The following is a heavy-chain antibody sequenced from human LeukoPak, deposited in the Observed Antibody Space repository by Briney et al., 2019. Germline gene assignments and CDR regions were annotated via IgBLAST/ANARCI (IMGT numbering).Heavy chain of an antibody. D-gene: IGHD2-2*01. J-gene: IGHJ4*02. CDR2: ISAYNGNT. V-gene: IGHV1-18*01. Sequence: ASVKVSCKASGYTFTSYGISWVRHAPGQGLEWMGWISAYNGNTNYAQKLQGRVTMTTDTSTSTAYMELRSLRSDDTAVYYCARDLRYCSSTSCYFPGGYWGQGTLVTVSS. CDR3: ARDLRYCSSTSCYFPGGY. CDR1: GYTFTSYG.